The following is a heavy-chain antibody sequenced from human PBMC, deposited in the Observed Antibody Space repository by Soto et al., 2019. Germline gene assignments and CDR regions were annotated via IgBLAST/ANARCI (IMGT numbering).Heavy chain of an antibody. V-gene: IGHV3-23*01. CDR1: GFTFSSYA. CDR3: AKDHDSSGYYYGAMEPNWFDP. Sequence: PGGSLRLSCAASGFTFSSYAMSWVRQAPGKGLEWVSAISGSGGSTYYADSVKGRFTISRDNSKNTLYLQMNSLRAEDTAVYYCAKDHDSSGYYYGAMEPNWFDPWGQGTLVTVSS. CDR2: ISGSGGST. D-gene: IGHD3-22*01. J-gene: IGHJ5*02.